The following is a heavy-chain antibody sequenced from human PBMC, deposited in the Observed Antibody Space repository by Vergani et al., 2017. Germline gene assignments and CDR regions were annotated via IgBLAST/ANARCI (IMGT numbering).Heavy chain of an antibody. J-gene: IGHJ6*02. D-gene: IGHD4-17*01. Sequence: EVQLVQAGAEVKKPGSTMKISRKVSGYTFTDHYMHWVKQAPGKGLEWMGLVDPEDGETIYAQTFKGRVTIAAGTATDTAHLELSSLRAEDTAVYYCATPQTVTTGGMEVWGQGTTVIVSS. V-gene: IGHV1-69-2*01. CDR3: ATPQTVTTGGMEV. CDR1: GYTFTDHY. CDR2: VDPEDGET.